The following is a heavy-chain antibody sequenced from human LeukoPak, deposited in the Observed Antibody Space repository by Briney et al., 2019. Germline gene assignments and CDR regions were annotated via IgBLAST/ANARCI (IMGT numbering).Heavy chain of an antibody. CDR1: GGTFSSYA. CDR3: ASRGGPLDGFDI. D-gene: IGHD3-16*01. CDR2: IIPMFGTA. J-gene: IGHJ3*02. Sequence: GASVKVSCKASGGTFSSYAISWVRQAPGQGLECMGRIIPMFGTANYAPKFQGRVTITTDESSSTAYMELSSLRSEDTAVYYCASRGGPLDGFDIWGQGTMVTVSS. V-gene: IGHV1-69*05.